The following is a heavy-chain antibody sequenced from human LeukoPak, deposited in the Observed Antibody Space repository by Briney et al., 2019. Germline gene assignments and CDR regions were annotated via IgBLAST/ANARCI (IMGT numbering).Heavy chain of an antibody. CDR1: GFTFSSYG. Sequence: PGGSLRLSCAASGFTFSSYGMSWVRQAPGKGLEWVSAISGSGGSTYYADSVKGRFTISRDNAKNSLYLQMNSLRAEDTAVYYCASGSYYDLCWGQGTLVTVSS. J-gene: IGHJ4*02. D-gene: IGHD1-26*01. V-gene: IGHV3-23*01. CDR3: ASGSYYDLC. CDR2: ISGSGGST.